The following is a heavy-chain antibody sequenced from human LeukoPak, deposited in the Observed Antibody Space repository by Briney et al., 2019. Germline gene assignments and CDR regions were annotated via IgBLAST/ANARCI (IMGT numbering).Heavy chain of an antibody. V-gene: IGHV3-21*01. Sequence: GGSLRLSCAASGLSFRTYSMNWVRQAPGKGLEWVSYITSSSSYKYYADSVKGRFTISRDNAKNSLYLQMNSLRAEDTAVYYCAADRAQDTGVAGFALDYWGQGTLATVSS. D-gene: IGHD6-19*01. CDR1: GLSFRTYS. CDR3: AADRAQDTGVAGFALDY. CDR2: ITSSSSYK. J-gene: IGHJ4*02.